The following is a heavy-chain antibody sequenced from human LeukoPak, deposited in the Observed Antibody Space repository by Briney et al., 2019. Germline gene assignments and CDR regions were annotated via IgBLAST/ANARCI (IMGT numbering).Heavy chain of an antibody. CDR3: TRVDYYGSGPYYYMDV. CDR2: IRSKAYGGTT. J-gene: IGHJ6*03. D-gene: IGHD3-10*01. CDR1: GFTFSTYG. V-gene: IGHV3-49*04. Sequence: PGGTLRLSCAASGFTFSTYGMSWVRQAPGKGLEWVGFIRSKAYGGTTEYAASVKGRFTISRDDSKSIAYLQMNSLKTEDTAVYYCTRVDYYGSGPYYYMDVWGKGTTVTISS.